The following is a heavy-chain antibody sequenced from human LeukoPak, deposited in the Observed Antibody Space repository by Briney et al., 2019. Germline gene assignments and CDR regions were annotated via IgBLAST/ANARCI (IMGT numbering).Heavy chain of an antibody. J-gene: IGHJ3*02. CDR2: IYDSGST. CDR1: GGSIRSSYYY. V-gene: IGHV4-39*07. Sequence: NPSETLSLTCTVSGGSIRSSYYYWGWIRQPPGKGLEWIGSIYDSGSTYYNPSLKSRVTISVDTSKNQFSLKLSSVTAADTAVYYCAREGRGDYLPGAFDIWGQGTMVTVSS. CDR3: AREGRGDYLPGAFDI. D-gene: IGHD2-21*02.